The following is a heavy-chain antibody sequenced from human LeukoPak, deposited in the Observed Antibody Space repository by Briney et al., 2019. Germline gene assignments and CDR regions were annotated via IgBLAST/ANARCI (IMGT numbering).Heavy chain of an antibody. J-gene: IGHJ4*02. V-gene: IGHV6-1*01. D-gene: IGHD3-10*01. CDR3: ARSVNSGCLDC. CDR2: TYYRSKWNY. Sequence: SQTLSLTCAISGDSVSSNNAVWNWIRQSPSRGLEWLGKTYYRSKWNYDYAVSMKSRITINPDTSKNHFSLRLSSVTPEDTAVYYCARSVNSGCLDCWGQGVLVTVSS. CDR1: GDSVSSNNAV.